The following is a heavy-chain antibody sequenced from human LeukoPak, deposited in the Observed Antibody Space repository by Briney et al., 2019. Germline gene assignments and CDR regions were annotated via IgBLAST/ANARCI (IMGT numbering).Heavy chain of an antibody. Sequence: SETLSLTCTVSSDSISSSYWSWIRQPPGKGLEWIGYIYYSGSTNYNPSLKSRVTISVDTSKNQFSLKLSSVTAADTAVYYCARGDCSGGSCYLFDYWGQGALVTVSS. V-gene: IGHV4-59*08. CDR2: IYYSGST. CDR1: SDSISSSY. D-gene: IGHD2-15*01. J-gene: IGHJ4*02. CDR3: ARGDCSGGSCYLFDY.